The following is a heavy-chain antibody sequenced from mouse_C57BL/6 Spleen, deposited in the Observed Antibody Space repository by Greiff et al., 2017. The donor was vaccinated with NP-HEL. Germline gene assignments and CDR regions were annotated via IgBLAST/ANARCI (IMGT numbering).Heavy chain of an antibody. CDR2: LYPGSGNT. CDR3: ARGGGKGAMDY. V-gene: IGHV1-76*01. J-gene: IGHJ4*01. Sequence: QVQLQQSGAELVRPGASVKLSCKASGYTFTDYYINWVKQRPGQGLEWIARLYPGSGNTYYNEKFKGKATLTAEKSSSTAYMQLSSLTSEDSAVYFCARGGGKGAMDYWGQGTSVTVSS. CDR1: GYTFTDYY. D-gene: IGHD2-1*01.